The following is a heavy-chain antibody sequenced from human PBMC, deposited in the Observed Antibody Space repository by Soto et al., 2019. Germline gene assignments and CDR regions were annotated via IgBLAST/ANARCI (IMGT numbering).Heavy chain of an antibody. J-gene: IGHJ4*02. Sequence: GGSLRLSCEASGFVFTNFWMHWVRHVPGKGLVWVARIDTSGRSTNYAESVKGRFTISRDNAKNTVSLQMNSLRVEDTGVYYCAKDSWYFDLWSQGSQVTVSS. V-gene: IGHV3-74*01. D-gene: IGHD6-13*01. CDR1: GFVFTNFW. CDR3: AKDSWYFDL. CDR2: IDTSGRST.